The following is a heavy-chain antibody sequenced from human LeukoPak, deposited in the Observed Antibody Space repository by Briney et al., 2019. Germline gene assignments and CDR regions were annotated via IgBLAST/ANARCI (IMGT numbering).Heavy chain of an antibody. CDR3: ARDEDCSSTSCYTGFDY. CDR2: INHSGST. J-gene: IGHJ4*02. Sequence: SETLSLTCAVYGGSFSGYYWSWIRQPPGKGLEWIGEINHSGSTNYNPSLKSRVTISVDTSKNQFSLKLSSVTAADTAVYYCARDEDCSSTSCYTGFDYWGQGTLVTVSS. CDR1: GGSFSGYY. D-gene: IGHD2-2*02. V-gene: IGHV4-34*01.